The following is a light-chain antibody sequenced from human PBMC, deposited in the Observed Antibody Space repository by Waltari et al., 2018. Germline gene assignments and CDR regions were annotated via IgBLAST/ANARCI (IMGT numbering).Light chain of an antibody. CDR3: LQYDNKPYS. CDR1: QGVSIY. J-gene: IGKJ2*03. Sequence: DIQMTQSPSSLSASVGERITITCRASQGVSIYLSWYQQKPGKSPKRLIHSASSLESGVPSRFSGSGSGTEFTLTINSLQPEDFATYYCLQYDNKPYSFGQGTKVEIK. CDR2: SAS. V-gene: IGKV1-17*01.